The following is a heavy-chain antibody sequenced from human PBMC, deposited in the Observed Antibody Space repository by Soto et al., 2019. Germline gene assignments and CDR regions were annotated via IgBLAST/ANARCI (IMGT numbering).Heavy chain of an antibody. CDR3: ARDRRSTAGRSVKLNYYYYGMDV. V-gene: IGHV6-1*01. CDR1: GDSVSSNSAA. CDR2: TYYRSKWYN. D-gene: IGHD6-6*01. J-gene: IGHJ6*02. Sequence: PSQTLSLTCAISGDSVSSNSAAWNWIRQSPSRGLEWLGRTYYRSKWYNDYALSVKSRITINPDTSMNQFSLQLNSVTLEDTAVYYCARDRRSTAGRSVKLNYYYYGMDVWGQGTTVTVSS.